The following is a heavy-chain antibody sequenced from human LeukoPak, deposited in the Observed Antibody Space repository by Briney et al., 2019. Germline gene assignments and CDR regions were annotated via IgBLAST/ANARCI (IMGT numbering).Heavy chain of an antibody. D-gene: IGHD5-18*01. V-gene: IGHV3-7*01. CDR2: IKQDGSEK. CDR3: ARALTGYSYGLELWSVVYYGMDV. J-gene: IGHJ6*02. CDR1: GFTFSSYW. Sequence: GGSLRLSCAASGFTFSSYWMSWVRQAPGKGLEWVANIKQDGSEKYYVDSVKGRFTISRDNAKNSLYLQMNSLRAEDTAVYYCARALTGYSYGLELWSVVYYGMDVWGQGTTVTVSS.